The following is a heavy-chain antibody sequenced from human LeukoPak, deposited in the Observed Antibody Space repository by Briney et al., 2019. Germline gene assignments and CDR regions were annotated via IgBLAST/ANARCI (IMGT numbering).Heavy chain of an antibody. Sequence: GASVKVSCKASGHTFTKYYMHWVRQAPGQGLEWMGWIHPGSGDTNYAQKFQGRVTMTRDTSISTAYMELSRLRSDDTAVYYCARDSYYDSSGYYSSEYFQHWGQGTLVTVSS. CDR1: GHTFTKYY. J-gene: IGHJ1*01. D-gene: IGHD3-22*01. CDR3: ARDSYYDSSGYYSSEYFQH. V-gene: IGHV1-2*02. CDR2: IHPGSGDT.